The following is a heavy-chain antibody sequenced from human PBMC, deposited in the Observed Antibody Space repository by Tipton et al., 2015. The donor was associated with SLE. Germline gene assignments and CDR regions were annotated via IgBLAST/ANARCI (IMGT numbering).Heavy chain of an antibody. CDR3: AEGLRDSSSSVPRTHFDL. D-gene: IGHD6-6*01. CDR2: IYYSGST. Sequence: TLSLTCTVSGGSITSYYWNWIRQAPGKGLEWIGSIYYSGSTYYNPSLKSRVTISVDTSKNQFSLKLSSVTAADTAVYYCAEGLRDSSSSVPRTHFDLWGRGTLVTVSS. J-gene: IGHJ2*01. CDR1: GGSITSYY. V-gene: IGHV4-59*04.